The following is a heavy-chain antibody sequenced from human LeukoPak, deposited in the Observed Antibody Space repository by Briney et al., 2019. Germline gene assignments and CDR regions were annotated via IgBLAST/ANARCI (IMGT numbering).Heavy chain of an antibody. V-gene: IGHV1-58*01. Sequence: SVKVSCKASGFTFTSSAVQWVRQARGQRLEWIGWNVVGSGNTNYVQKFQERVTITRDMSTSTAYMELSSLRSEDTAVYYCAAALYGDYGPDYWGQGTLVTVSS. J-gene: IGHJ4*02. D-gene: IGHD4-17*01. CDR1: GFTFTSSA. CDR2: NVVGSGNT. CDR3: AAALYGDYGPDY.